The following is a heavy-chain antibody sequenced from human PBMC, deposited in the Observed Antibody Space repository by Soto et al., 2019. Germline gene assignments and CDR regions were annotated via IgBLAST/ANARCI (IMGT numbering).Heavy chain of an antibody. CDR2: INHSGST. D-gene: IGHD2-2*01. CDR1: GGSFSGYY. CDR3: ARGRIVVVPAAMGRGYYYMDV. Sequence: SETLSLTCAVYGGSFSGYYWSWIRQPPGKGLEWIGEINHSGSTNYNPSLKSRVTISVDTSKNQFSLKLSSVTAADTAVHYCARGRIVVVPAAMGRGYYYMDVWGKGTTVTVSS. J-gene: IGHJ6*03. V-gene: IGHV4-34*01.